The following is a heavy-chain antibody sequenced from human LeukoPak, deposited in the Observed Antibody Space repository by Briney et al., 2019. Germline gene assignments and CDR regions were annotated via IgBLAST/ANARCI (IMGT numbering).Heavy chain of an antibody. CDR2: IKQDGSEK. V-gene: IGHV3-7*01. D-gene: IGHD3-16*01. CDR3: ARAWEDYGDYFDY. J-gene: IGHJ4*02. Sequence: TGGSLRLSCAASGFTFSSYWMSWVRQAPGKGLEWVANIKQDGSEKYYVDSVKGRFTISRDNAKNSLYLQMNSLRAEDTAVYYCARAWEDYGDYFDYWGQGTLVTVSS. CDR1: GFTFSSYW.